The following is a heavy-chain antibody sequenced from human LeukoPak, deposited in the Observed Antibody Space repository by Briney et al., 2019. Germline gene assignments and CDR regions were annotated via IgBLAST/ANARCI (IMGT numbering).Heavy chain of an antibody. V-gene: IGHV4-34*01. CDR3: ARLGSPSDYGDYVGYFDY. Sequence: SETLSLTCAVYGGSFSGYYWSWLRQSPGKGLEWIGEINHIGDNHSGDTNYNPSLMSRVTISLDTSKNQFSLRLTSVTAADTAVYYCARLGSPSDYGDYVGYFDYWGQGTLVTVSS. CDR2: INHIGDNHSGDT. CDR1: GGSFSGYY. J-gene: IGHJ4*02. D-gene: IGHD4-17*01.